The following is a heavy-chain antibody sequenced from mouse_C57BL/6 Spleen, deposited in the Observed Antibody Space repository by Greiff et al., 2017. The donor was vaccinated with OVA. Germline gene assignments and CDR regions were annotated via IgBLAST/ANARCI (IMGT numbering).Heavy chain of an antibody. CDR2: ISDGGSYT. D-gene: IGHD1-1*01. V-gene: IGHV5-4*03. Sequence: EVKLMESGGGLVKPGGSLKLSCAASGFTFSSYAMSWVRQTPEKRLEWVATISDGGSYTYYPDNVKGRFTISRDNAKNNLYLQMSHLKSEDTAMYYCARGITTLYYFDYWGQGTTLTVSS. CDR3: ARGITTLYYFDY. J-gene: IGHJ2*01. CDR1: GFTFSSYA.